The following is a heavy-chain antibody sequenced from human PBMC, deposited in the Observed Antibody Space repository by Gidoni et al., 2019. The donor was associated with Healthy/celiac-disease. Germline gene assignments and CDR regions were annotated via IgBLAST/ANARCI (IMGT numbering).Heavy chain of an antibody. CDR2: ISGSGGST. CDR1: GFTFSSYA. D-gene: IGHD2-8*01. CDR3: AKDRIFVLRLYAFDI. J-gene: IGHJ3*02. Sequence: EVQLLESGGGLVQPGGSLRLSCAASGFTFSSYAMSWVRQAPGKGLGLVSAISGSGGSTYYADSVKGRFTISRDNSKNTLYLQMNSLRAEDTAVYYCAKDRIFVLRLYAFDIWGQGTMVTVSS. V-gene: IGHV3-23*01.